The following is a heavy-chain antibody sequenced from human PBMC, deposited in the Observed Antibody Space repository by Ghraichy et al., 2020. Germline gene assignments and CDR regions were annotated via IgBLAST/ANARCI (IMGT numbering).Heavy chain of an antibody. D-gene: IGHD4-23*01. V-gene: IGHV3-23*01. CDR2: ISGSGGST. CDR3: AKEPSDGGHGWGYFDY. CDR1: GFTFSSYA. J-gene: IGHJ4*02. Sequence: GGSLRLSCAASGFTFSSYAMSWVRQPPGKGPEWVSAISGSGGSTYYADSVKGRFTISRDNSKNTLYLQMNSLRAEDTAVYYCAKEPSDGGHGWGYFDYWRQGTLVTVSS.